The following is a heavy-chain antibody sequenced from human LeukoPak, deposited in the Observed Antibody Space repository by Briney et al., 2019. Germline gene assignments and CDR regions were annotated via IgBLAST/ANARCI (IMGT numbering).Heavy chain of an antibody. Sequence: SETLSLTCTVSGGSISSSYYWGWIRQPPGKGLGWIGSIYYSGSTYYNPSLKSRVTISVDTSKNQFSLTLSSVTAADTAVYYCAGWRDTAMVRAQRFDPWGQGTLVTVSS. V-gene: IGHV4-39*01. CDR3: AGWRDTAMVRAQRFDP. CDR1: GGSISSSYY. D-gene: IGHD5-18*01. CDR2: IYYSGST. J-gene: IGHJ5*02.